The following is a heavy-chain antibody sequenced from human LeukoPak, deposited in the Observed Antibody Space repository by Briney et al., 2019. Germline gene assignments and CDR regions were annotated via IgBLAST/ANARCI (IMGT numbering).Heavy chain of an antibody. V-gene: IGHV3-15*01. CDR2: IKSKTDGGTT. CDR1: GFIFSNAW. D-gene: IGHD3-10*01. J-gene: IGHJ4*02. CDR3: TADLRGESRLIDY. Sequence: GGTLRLSCAASGFIFSNAWMNCVRQAPGKGLEWVGRIKSKTDGGTTDYPAPVKGRFTISRDDSKNTLYLQMDSLKTEDTAIYYCTADLRGESRLIDYWGRGTLVTVSS.